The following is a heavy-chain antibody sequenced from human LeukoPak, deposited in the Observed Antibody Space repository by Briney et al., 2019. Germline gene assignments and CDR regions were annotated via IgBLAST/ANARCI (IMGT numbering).Heavy chain of an antibody. CDR1: GFTFSSYS. CDR3: ARAAFLSSSDEYYFDY. D-gene: IGHD6-13*01. V-gene: IGHV3-21*01. Sequence: GGSLRLSCAASGFTFSSYSMNWVRQAPGKGLEWVSSISSSSSYIYYADSVKGRFTISRDNAKNSLYLQMNSLRAEDTAVYYCARAAFLSSSDEYYFDYWGQGTLVTVSS. J-gene: IGHJ4*02. CDR2: ISSSSSYI.